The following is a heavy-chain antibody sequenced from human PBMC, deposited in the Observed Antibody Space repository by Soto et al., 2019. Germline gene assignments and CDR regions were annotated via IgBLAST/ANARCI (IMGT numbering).Heavy chain of an antibody. CDR3: ARVYSSGYHPFDY. D-gene: IGHD3-22*01. J-gene: IGHJ4*02. CDR1: GGSISSYY. Sequence: SETLSLTCTVSGGSISSYYWSWIRQPPGKGLEWIAYIYYNGNTNYNPSLKSRVTLSVDTSKNQFSLKLSSVTAADTAVYYCARVYSSGYHPFDYWGQGTLVTVSS. CDR2: IYYNGNT. V-gene: IGHV4-59*08.